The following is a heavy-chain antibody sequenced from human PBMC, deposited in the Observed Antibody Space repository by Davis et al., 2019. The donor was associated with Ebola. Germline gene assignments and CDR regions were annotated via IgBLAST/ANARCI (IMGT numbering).Heavy chain of an antibody. CDR1: GYTFTSYG. V-gene: IGHV1-18*01. CDR3: ACTIFGVVIIPVDFGFFDY. CDR2: ISAYNGNT. Sequence: AASVKVSCKASGYTFTSYGISWVRQAPGQGLEWMGWISAYNGNTNYAQKLQGRVTMTTDTSTSTAYMELRSLRSEDTAVYYCACTIFGVVIIPVDFGFFDYWGQGTLVTVSS. J-gene: IGHJ4*02. D-gene: IGHD3-3*01.